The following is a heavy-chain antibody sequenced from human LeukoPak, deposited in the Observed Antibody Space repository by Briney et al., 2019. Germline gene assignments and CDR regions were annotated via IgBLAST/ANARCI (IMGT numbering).Heavy chain of an antibody. Sequence: SETLSLTCXVSGGSISTNGYYWGWIRKPPGKGLDWIGSIYHSGSAYYNPSLKSRVTISVDTSKNQLSLSLNSVTAADTAVYYCARLRGYSYGPIDYWGQGTLVTVSS. D-gene: IGHD5-18*01. CDR1: GGSISTNGYY. V-gene: IGHV4-39*01. J-gene: IGHJ4*02. CDR2: IYHSGSA. CDR3: ARLRGYSYGPIDY.